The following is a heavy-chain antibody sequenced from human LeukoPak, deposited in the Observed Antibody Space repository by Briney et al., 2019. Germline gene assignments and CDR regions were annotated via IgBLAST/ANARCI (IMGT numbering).Heavy chain of an antibody. D-gene: IGHD1-26*01. Sequence: TASETLSLTCTVSGGSISSYYWSWIRQPPGKGLEWIGYVSYSGSTNYNPSLKSRVTMSVDRSRNQFSLKLDSVTAADTATYYCSRESGPFCPCRYWGQGTLVIVSS. V-gene: IGHV4-59*12. CDR1: GGSISSYY. CDR3: SRESGPFCPCRY. J-gene: IGHJ4*02. CDR2: VSYSGST.